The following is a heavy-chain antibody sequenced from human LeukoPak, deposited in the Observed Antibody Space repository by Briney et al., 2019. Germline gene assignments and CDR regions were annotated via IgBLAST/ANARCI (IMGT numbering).Heavy chain of an antibody. CDR2: ISGSGGST. CDR3: ARIVEIAAAGTYFDY. D-gene: IGHD6-13*01. Sequence: LPGGSLRLSCAASGFTFSSYAMSWVRQAPGKGLEWVSAISGSGGSTYYADSVKGRFTISRDNSKNTLYLQMNSLRAEDTAVYYCARIVEIAAAGTYFDYWGQGTLVTVSS. CDR1: GFTFSSYA. J-gene: IGHJ4*02. V-gene: IGHV3-23*01.